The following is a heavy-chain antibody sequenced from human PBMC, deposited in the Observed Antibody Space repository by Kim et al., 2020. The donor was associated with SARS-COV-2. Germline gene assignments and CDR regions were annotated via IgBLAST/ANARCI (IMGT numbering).Heavy chain of an antibody. CDR1: GGSISSSSYY. CDR2: IYYSGST. V-gene: IGHV4-39*01. CDR3: ASRSLRSYNWNDGRLDY. Sequence: SETLSLTCTVSGGSISSSSYYWGWIRQPPGKGLEWIGSIYYSGSTYYNPSLKSRVTISVDTSKNQFSLKLSSVTAADTAVYYCASRSLRSYNWNDGRLDYWGQGTLVTVSS. J-gene: IGHJ4*02. D-gene: IGHD1-1*01.